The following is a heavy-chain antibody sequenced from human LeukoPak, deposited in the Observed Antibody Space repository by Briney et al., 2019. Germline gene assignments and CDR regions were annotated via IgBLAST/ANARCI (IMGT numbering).Heavy chain of an antibody. Sequence: SETLSLTCTVSGASISNYYWSWIRQPPGKGLEWIGYIYYSGSTNYNPSLNSRVTISVDKSKSQLSLKLSSVTAAETAVYYCARDRGYLDGFDIWGQGTMDTVSS. V-gene: IGHV4-59*01. J-gene: IGHJ3*02. CDR2: IYYSGST. CDR1: GASISNYY. D-gene: IGHD3-10*01. CDR3: ARDRGYLDGFDI.